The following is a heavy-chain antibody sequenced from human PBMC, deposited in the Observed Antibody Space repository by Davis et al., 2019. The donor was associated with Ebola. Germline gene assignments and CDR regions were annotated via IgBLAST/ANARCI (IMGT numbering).Heavy chain of an antibody. Sequence: ASVTVSCKASGYSLPGYYIHWVRQAPGPGLEWMGWINPNNGDTKLAQRFQRRVTMTRDTSIGTAYMELSRLRSDDPAVFLCARASPPEYNVWSRNPHYHYFTMDVWGQGTTVTVSS. V-gene: IGHV1-2*02. J-gene: IGHJ6*02. CDR2: INPNNGDT. CDR3: ARASPPEYNVWSRNPHYHYFTMDV. D-gene: IGHD2-8*01. CDR1: GYSLPGYY.